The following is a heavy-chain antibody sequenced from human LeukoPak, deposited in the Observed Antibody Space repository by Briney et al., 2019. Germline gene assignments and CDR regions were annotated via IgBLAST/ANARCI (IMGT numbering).Heavy chain of an antibody. CDR2: IYTSGST. J-gene: IGHJ6*02. CDR1: GGSISSYY. V-gene: IGHV4-4*07. D-gene: IGHD3-22*01. CDR3: ARQFNYYDSSGYYGGWRGMDV. Sequence: PSETLSLTCTVSGGSISSYYWSWIRQPAGKGLEWIGRIYTSGSTNYNPSLKSRVTMSVDTSKNQFSLKLSSVTAADTAVYYCARQFNYYDSSGYYGGWRGMDVWGQGTTVTVSS.